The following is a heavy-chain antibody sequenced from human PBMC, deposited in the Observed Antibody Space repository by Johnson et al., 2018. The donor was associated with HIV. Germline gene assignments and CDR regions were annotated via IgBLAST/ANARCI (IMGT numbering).Heavy chain of an antibody. J-gene: IGHJ3*02. D-gene: IGHD2-21*02. V-gene: IGHV3-49*03. CDR2: IRSKAYGGTT. CDR1: GFTFSDYY. CDR3: TGGRDLRAFDI. Sequence: VQLVESGGGLVQPGGSLRLSCAASGFTFSDYYISWFRQAPGKGLEWVGFIRSKAYGGTTEYAASVKDRFIISRDDSKNIAYLQMNSLKTEDTAVYYCTGGRDLRAFDIWGQGTMVTVSS.